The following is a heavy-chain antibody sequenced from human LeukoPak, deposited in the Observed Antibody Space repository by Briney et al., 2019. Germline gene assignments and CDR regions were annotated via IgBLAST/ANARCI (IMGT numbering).Heavy chain of an antibody. CDR2: IKQDGSEK. V-gene: IGHV3-7*01. Sequence: GGSLRLSCAASGFTFSSYWMSWVRQAPGKGLEWVANIKQDGSEKYYVDFVKGRFTISRDNAKNSLYLQMNSLRAEDTAVYYCARDKVVGATYFDYWGQGTLVTVSS. CDR1: GFTFSSYW. J-gene: IGHJ4*02. D-gene: IGHD2-15*01. CDR3: ARDKVVGATYFDY.